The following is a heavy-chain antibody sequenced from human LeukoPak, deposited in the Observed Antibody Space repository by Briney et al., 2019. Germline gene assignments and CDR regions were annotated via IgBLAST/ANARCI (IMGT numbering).Heavy chain of an antibody. V-gene: IGHV4-59*01. Sequence: WETLSLTRTVSGGSMTTYYWIWIRQPPGKGLEWIGFIHHSGSRNYNPSPQSRVTMSVDTSKNHFSLRLGSVTAADTAVYYCASYKRMTGYYTVDYWGQGTLVTVSS. CDR2: IHHSGSR. CDR3: ASYKRMTGYYTVDY. J-gene: IGHJ4*02. D-gene: IGHD3/OR15-3a*01. CDR1: GGSMTTYY.